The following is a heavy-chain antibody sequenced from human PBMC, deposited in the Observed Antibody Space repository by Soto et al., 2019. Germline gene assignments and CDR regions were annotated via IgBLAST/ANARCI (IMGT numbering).Heavy chain of an antibody. CDR3: ARSYYDSTGFAVDP. Sequence: SETLSLTCAVSGGSISSSNWWSWVRQPPWKGLEWIGEIYHSGSTNYNPSLKSRVTISVDKSKNQFSLKLSSVTAADTAVHYCARSYYDSTGFAVDPWGQGTLVT. CDR1: GGSISSSNW. V-gene: IGHV4-4*02. CDR2: IYHSGST. J-gene: IGHJ5*02. D-gene: IGHD3-22*01.